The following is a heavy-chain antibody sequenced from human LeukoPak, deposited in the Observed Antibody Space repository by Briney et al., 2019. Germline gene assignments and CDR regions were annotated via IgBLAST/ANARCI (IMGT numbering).Heavy chain of an antibody. CDR2: ISGSGGST. CDR3: AKCHLVGLMRPMED. Sequence: GGSLRLSCAASGFTFSSYAMSWVRQPPGKGLEWVSAISGSGGSTYYADSVKGRFTISRDKSKNTLYLQMNSLRAEDTALYYCAKCHLVGLMRPMEDWGQGTLVTVSS. D-gene: IGHD2-21*01. CDR1: GFTFSSYA. J-gene: IGHJ4*02. V-gene: IGHV3-23*01.